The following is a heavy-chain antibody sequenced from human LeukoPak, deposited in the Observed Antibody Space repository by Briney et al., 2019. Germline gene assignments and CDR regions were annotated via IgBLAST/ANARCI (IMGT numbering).Heavy chain of an antibody. Sequence: PGGSLRLSCAASGFTFSGYWMHWVRQAPGKGLVWVARINSDGSSTIYADSVKGRFTISRDNAKNTLYLQMNSLRAEDTAVYYCARDPHGYTGYDFSFDYWGQGALVTVSS. CDR3: ARDPHGYTGYDFSFDY. CDR1: GFTFSGYW. V-gene: IGHV3-74*01. CDR2: INSDGSST. J-gene: IGHJ4*02. D-gene: IGHD5-12*01.